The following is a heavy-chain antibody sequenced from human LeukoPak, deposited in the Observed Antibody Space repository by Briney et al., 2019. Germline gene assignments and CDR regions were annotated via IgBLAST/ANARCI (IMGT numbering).Heavy chain of an antibody. Sequence: GGSLRLSCEASGFRFSVYWMTWVRQAPGKGLEWVANIKEDGREKYYVDSVKGRFTLSKDNAKNSVYLQMNSLGAEDTAVYYCARGWGEKGYCRGGTCNNPQFDYWGQGILVTVSS. CDR2: IKEDGREK. CDR3: ARGWGEKGYCRGGTCNNPQFDY. D-gene: IGHD2-15*01. J-gene: IGHJ4*02. CDR1: GFRFSVYW. V-gene: IGHV3-7*01.